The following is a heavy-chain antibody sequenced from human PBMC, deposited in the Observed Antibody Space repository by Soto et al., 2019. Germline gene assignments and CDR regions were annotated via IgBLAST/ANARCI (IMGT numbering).Heavy chain of an antibody. V-gene: IGHV3-33*01. CDR1: GFTFSSYG. Sequence: QVQLVESGGGVVQPGRSLRLSCAASGFTFSSYGMHWVRQAPGKGLEWVAVIWYDGSNKYYADSVKGRFTISRDNSKNTLYLQMNSLRAEDTAVYYCARDSHEYGDFPYYYYGMDVWGQGTTVTVSS. J-gene: IGHJ6*02. CDR3: ARDSHEYGDFPYYYYGMDV. D-gene: IGHD4-17*01. CDR2: IWYDGSNK.